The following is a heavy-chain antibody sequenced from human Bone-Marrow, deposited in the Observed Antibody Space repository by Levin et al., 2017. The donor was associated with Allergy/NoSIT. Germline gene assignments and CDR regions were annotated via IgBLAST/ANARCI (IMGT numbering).Heavy chain of an antibody. CDR1: GFAFNDFW. Sequence: GESLKISCVASGFAFNDFWMTWVRQAPGRGLEWVANIYHDGSQKHYVDSVKGRFTISRDNAKNSLSLQMDSLRAEDTAVYYCARHSHFHFEYWGQGTLVTVSS. CDR2: IYHDGSQK. CDR3: ARHSHFHFEY. J-gene: IGHJ4*02. D-gene: IGHD1-26*01. V-gene: IGHV3-7*01.